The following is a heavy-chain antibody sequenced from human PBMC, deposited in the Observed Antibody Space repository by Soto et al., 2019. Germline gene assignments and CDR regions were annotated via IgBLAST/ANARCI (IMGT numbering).Heavy chain of an antibody. J-gene: IGHJ4*02. CDR1: GGTFNSYV. V-gene: IGHV1-69*12. CDR2: IISIFGTP. Sequence: QVQLVQSGAEVKKPGSSVKVSCKASGGTFNSYVFNWVRQAPGQGLEWMGGIISIFGTPNYGQKFQGRVTITADESTSTGFMELSSPTSEDTAIYYCARDLGSGYDPGDYWGQGTLSPTPQ. CDR3: ARDLGSGYDPGDY. D-gene: IGHD5-12*01.